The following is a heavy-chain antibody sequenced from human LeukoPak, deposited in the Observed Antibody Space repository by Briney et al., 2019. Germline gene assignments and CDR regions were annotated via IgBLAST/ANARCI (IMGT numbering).Heavy chain of an antibody. V-gene: IGHV3-30*18. CDR3: AKDGNYYDSSGYSCYFDY. CDR1: GFTFSSYG. CDR2: ISYDGSNK. D-gene: IGHD3-22*01. Sequence: GGSLRLSCAASGFTFSSYGMHWVRQAPGKGLEWVAVISYDGSNKYYADSVKGRFTISRDNSKNTLYLQMNSLRAEDTAVYYCAKDGNYYDSSGYSCYFDYWGQGTLVTVSS. J-gene: IGHJ4*02.